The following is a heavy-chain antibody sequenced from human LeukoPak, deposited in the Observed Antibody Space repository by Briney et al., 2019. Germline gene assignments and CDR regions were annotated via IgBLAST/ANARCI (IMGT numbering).Heavy chain of an antibody. CDR1: GDSVNTRRYY. CDR2: IYHSGST. Sequence: SETLSLTCPVSGDSVNTRRYYWGWIRQPPGKGLEWIGSIYHSGSTYYEPSLRSRVTISINTSRSQFSLNLTSVTAADTAVYFCARRDIVKGGFGYWGQGTLVTVSS. CDR3: ARRDIVKGGFGY. D-gene: IGHD3-16*02. V-gene: IGHV4-39*01. J-gene: IGHJ4*02.